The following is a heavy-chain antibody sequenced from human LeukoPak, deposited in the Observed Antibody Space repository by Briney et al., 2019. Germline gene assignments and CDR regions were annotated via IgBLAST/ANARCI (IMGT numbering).Heavy chain of an antibody. CDR2: IGSDTTST. CDR3: AKSVVVITFRFDD. J-gene: IGHJ4*02. D-gene: IGHD2-15*01. V-gene: IGHV3-23*01. CDR1: GFSFSNYA. Sequence: GGSLRLSCVASGFSFSNYAMSWVRQAPGKGLEWVSAIGSDTTSTYYADSVKGRFTISRDNSKNMVYLQMNSLRADDTAIYYCAKSVVVITFRFDDWGQGALVTVSS.